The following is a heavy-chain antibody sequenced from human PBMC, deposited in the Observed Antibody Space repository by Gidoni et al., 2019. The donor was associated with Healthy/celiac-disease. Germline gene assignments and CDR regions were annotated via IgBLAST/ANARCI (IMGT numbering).Heavy chain of an antibody. Sequence: QVQLVQSGAEVKKPGASVKVSCKASGYTFTGYYMHWVRQAPGQGLEWMGWINPNSGGTNYAQKFQGRVTMTRDTSISTAYMELSRLRSDDTAVYYCARSSRIIDYSNYVYYFDYWGQGTLVTVSS. V-gene: IGHV1-2*02. D-gene: IGHD4-4*01. CDR1: GYTFTGYY. CDR3: ARSSRIIDYSNYVYYFDY. J-gene: IGHJ4*02. CDR2: INPNSGGT.